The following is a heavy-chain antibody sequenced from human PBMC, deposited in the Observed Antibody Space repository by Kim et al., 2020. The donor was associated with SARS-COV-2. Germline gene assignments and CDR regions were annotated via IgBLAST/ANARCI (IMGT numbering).Heavy chain of an antibody. D-gene: IGHD3-10*01. V-gene: IGHV1-69*04. J-gene: IGHJ3*02. Sequence: AQKFQGRVTITADKSTSTDYMELSSLRSEDTAVYYCARVLGFGELYAFDIWGQGTMVTVSS. CDR3: ARVLGFGELYAFDI.